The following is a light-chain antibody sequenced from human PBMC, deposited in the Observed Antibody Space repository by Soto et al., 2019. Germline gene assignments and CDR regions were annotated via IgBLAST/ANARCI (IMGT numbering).Light chain of an antibody. CDR1: QSLLHSNGYNY. CDR2: LGS. V-gene: IGKV2-28*01. Sequence: DIVMTQSPLSLPVTPGEPASISCRSSQSLLHSNGYNYLDWYLQKPGQSPQLLIYLGSNRASGVPDRFSGSGSRTHYSLTIISLQPEDFATYYCHQYDSLPPTFGQGTRLEI. J-gene: IGKJ5*01. CDR3: HQYDSLPPT.